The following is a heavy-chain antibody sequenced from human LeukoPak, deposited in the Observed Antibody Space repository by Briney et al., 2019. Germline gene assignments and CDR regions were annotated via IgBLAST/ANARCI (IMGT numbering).Heavy chain of an antibody. Sequence: GGSQRLSCAASGFTFSSYGMHWVRQAPGKGLEWVAVIWYDGSNKYYADSVKGRFTISRDNSKNTLYLQMNSLRAEDTAVYYCAREVLSGYTSGWYRGFDYWGQGTLVTVSS. CDR1: GFTFSSYG. J-gene: IGHJ4*02. CDR3: AREVLSGYTSGWYRGFDY. D-gene: IGHD6-19*01. V-gene: IGHV3-33*01. CDR2: IWYDGSNK.